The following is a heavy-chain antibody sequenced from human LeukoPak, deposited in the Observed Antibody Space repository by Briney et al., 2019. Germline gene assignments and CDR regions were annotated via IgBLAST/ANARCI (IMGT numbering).Heavy chain of an antibody. CDR1: GYTFTSYN. D-gene: IGHD1-26*01. CDR2: MNPTSGNT. J-gene: IGHJ6*01. CDR3: ARGVREITAQYYYYYGMDV. V-gene: IGHV1-8*01. Sequence: ASVKLSCNPAGYTFTSYNINWVRQSTGHRLEWMRWMNPTSGNTGYAQKFQERITMTRNISISTAYMEMRRLRSDDTDVYYCARGVREITAQYYYYYGMDVWGQGNTVTVSS.